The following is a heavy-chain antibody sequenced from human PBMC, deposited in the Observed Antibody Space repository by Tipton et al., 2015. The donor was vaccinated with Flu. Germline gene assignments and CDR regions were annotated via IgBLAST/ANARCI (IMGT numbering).Heavy chain of an antibody. CDR1: GDSVSSNVAT. CDR2: TYQRSMWRH. Sequence: LVKPTQTLSLTCVISGDSVSSNVATWNWIRQSPSRGLEWLGKTYQRSMWRHIYAVSLKGRITITPDTSKNQFPLQLNSVTPDDTAVYYCARGSGSGPKDWFDPWGQGTQVTVSA. V-gene: IGHV6-1*01. D-gene: IGHD3-10*01. J-gene: IGHJ5*02. CDR3: ARGSGSGPKDWFDP.